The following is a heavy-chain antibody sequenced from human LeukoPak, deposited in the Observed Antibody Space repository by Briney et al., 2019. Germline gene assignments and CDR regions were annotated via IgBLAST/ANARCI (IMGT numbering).Heavy chain of an antibody. J-gene: IGHJ6*03. CDR1: GFSFSSYW. D-gene: IGHD3-10*01. Sequence: GGSLRLSCEASGFSFSSYWMTWVRQAPGKGPEWVATIRQDESERYYVDSVKGRFTISRDNAKTSLYLHMNSLRAEDTALYYCARLSAYYYGSYFYYYMEVWGKGTTVTVSS. CDR2: IRQDESER. CDR3: ARLSAYYYGSYFYYYMEV. V-gene: IGHV3-7*01.